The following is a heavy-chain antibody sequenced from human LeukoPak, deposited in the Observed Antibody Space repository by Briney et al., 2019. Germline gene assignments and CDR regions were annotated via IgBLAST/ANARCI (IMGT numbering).Heavy chain of an antibody. D-gene: IGHD2-2*02. CDR2: INHSGST. CDR1: GGSFSGYY. V-gene: IGHV4-34*01. Sequence: KPSETLSLTCAFYGGSFSGYYWSWIRQPPGKGLEWIGEINHSGSTNYNPSLKSRVTISVDTSKNQFSLKLSSVTAADTAVYYCARQYCSSTSCYIYWFDPWGQGTLVTVSS. CDR3: ARQYCSSTSCYIYWFDP. J-gene: IGHJ5*02.